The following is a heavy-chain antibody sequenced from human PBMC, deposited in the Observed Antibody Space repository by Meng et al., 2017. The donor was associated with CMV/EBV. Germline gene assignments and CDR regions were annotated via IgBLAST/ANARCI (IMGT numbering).Heavy chain of an antibody. D-gene: IGHD1-26*01. CDR1: GGSISSSSYY. CDR3: AREGMVGYYYYSGMDV. CDR2: IYYSGST. Sequence: SETLSLTCTVPGGSISSSSYYWGWIRQPPGKGLEWIGSIYYSGSTYYNPSLKSRVTISVDTSTNQFSLKLSSVTAADTAVYYCAREGMVGYYYYSGMDVWGQGTMVTVSS. J-gene: IGHJ6*02. V-gene: IGHV4-39*07.